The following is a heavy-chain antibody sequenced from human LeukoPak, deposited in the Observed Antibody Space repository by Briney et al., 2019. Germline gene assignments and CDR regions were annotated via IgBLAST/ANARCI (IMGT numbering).Heavy chain of an antibody. CDR1: GFTFDDYA. Sequence: PGGSLRLSCAASGFTFDDYAMHWVRQAPGKGLEWVSGISWNSGSIGYADSVKGRFTISRDNSKNTLYLQMNSLRAEDTAVYYCARAYYYDSSGYVYYYYGMDVWGQGTTVTVSS. J-gene: IGHJ6*02. CDR2: ISWNSGSI. V-gene: IGHV3-9*01. CDR3: ARAYYYDSSGYVYYYYGMDV. D-gene: IGHD3-22*01.